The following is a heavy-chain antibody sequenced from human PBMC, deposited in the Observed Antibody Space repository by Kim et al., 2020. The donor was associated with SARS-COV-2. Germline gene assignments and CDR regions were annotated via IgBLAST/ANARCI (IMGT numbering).Heavy chain of an antibody. J-gene: IGHJ4*02. CDR3: ARDTGSEWYNFDS. CDR2: ISRSSTYI. CDR1: GFTFSKYT. Sequence: GGSLRLSCAASGFTFSKYTVTWVRQAPGKGLEWVSSISRSSTYIYYADSVKGRFAISRDNARNSLYLQMNSLKVEDTAVYYCARDTGSEWYNFDSWGQGT. D-gene: IGHD6-19*01. V-gene: IGHV3-21*01.